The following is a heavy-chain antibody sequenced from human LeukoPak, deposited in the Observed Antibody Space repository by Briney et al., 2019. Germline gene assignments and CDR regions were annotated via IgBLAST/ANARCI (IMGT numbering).Heavy chain of an antibody. CDR1: GYTLTELS. CDR2: FDPEDGET. D-gene: IGHD3-16*02. CDR3: ARDGDYVWGSYRIGSDAFDI. V-gene: IGHV1-24*01. J-gene: IGHJ3*02. Sequence: ASVKVSCKVSGYTLTELSMHWVRQAPGKGLEWMGGFDPEDGETIYAQKFQGRVTMTTDTSTSTAYMELRSLRSDDTAVYYCARDGDYVWGSYRIGSDAFDIWGQGTMVTVSS.